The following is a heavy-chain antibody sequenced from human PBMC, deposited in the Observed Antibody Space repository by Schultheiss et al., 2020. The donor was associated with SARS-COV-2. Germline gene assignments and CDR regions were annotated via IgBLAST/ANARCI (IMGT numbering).Heavy chain of an antibody. CDR3: AKRGSGYSAGLTD. J-gene: IGHJ4*02. CDR1: GLRFDDYA. CDR2: ISWNSGSI. V-gene: IGHV3-9*03. Sequence: GGSLRLSCAASGLRFDDYAMHWVRQAPGKGLEWVSGISWNSGSIGYADSVKGRFTISRDNAKNSLYLQMNSLRAEDMALYYCAKRGSGYSAGLTDWGQGTLVTVSS. D-gene: IGHD3-22*01.